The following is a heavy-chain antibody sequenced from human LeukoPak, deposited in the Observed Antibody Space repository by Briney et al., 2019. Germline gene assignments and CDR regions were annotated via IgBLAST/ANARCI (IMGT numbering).Heavy chain of an antibody. CDR3: AAAYYDSSGYGD. Sequence: GGSLRLSCAASGFTFSSYGMHWVRQAPGKGLEWVAVIWYDGSNKYFADSVKGRFTISRDNSKNTLYLQMNSLRAEDTAVYYCAAAYYDSSGYGDWGQGTLVTVSS. V-gene: IGHV3-30*02. J-gene: IGHJ4*02. D-gene: IGHD3-22*01. CDR1: GFTFSSYG. CDR2: IWYDGSNK.